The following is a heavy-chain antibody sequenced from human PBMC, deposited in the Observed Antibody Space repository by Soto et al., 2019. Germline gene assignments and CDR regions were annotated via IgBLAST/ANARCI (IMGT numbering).Heavy chain of an antibody. D-gene: IGHD5-12*01. CDR2: IYYSGST. J-gene: IGHJ6*02. Sequence: TLSLTCAVSGGSISSGGYSWSWIRQPPGKGLEWIGSIYYSGSTYYNPSLKSRVTISVDTSKNQFSLKLSSVTAADTAVYYCARPSAWSGYVPSGGMDVWGQGTTVT. V-gene: IGHV4-30-2*03. CDR1: GGSISSGGYS. CDR3: ARPSAWSGYVPSGGMDV.